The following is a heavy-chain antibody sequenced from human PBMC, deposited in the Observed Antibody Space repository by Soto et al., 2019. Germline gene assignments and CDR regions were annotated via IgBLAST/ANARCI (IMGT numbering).Heavy chain of an antibody. CDR1: GFTVSSNY. CDR3: ARGGNSPFDY. V-gene: IGHV3-53*01. D-gene: IGHD2-21*02. Sequence: GGSLRLPCAASGFTVSSNYMSWVRQAPGKGLEWVSVIYSGGSTYYADSVKGRFTISRDNSKNTLYLQMNSPRAENTAVYYCARGGNSPFDYWGQGTLVTVSS. J-gene: IGHJ4*02. CDR2: IYSGGST.